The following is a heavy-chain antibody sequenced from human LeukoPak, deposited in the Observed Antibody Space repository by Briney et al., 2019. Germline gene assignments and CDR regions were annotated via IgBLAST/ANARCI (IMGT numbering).Heavy chain of an antibody. D-gene: IGHD2-8*01. V-gene: IGHV4-59*01. CDR2: IYYSGST. CDR1: GGSISSYY. Sequence: PSETLSLTCTVSGGSISSYYWSCIRQPPGKGLEWIGYIYYSGSTNYNPSLKSRVTISVDTCKNQFSLKLSSVTAADTAVYYCARDTNYYMDVWGKGTTFTVSS. CDR3: ARDTNYYMDV. J-gene: IGHJ6*03.